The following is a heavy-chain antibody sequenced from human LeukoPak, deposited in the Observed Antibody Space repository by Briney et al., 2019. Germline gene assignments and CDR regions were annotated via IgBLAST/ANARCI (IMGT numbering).Heavy chain of an antibody. V-gene: IGHV4-59*01. CDR3: ARGAGWYNY. Sequence: PSETLSLTCTVSGGSISSYYWSWIRQPPGKGLEWIGYIYYSGSTSYNPSLKSRVTISVDTSKKEFSLKLSSVTAADTAVYYCARGAGWYNYWGQGILVTVSS. D-gene: IGHD6-19*01. CDR1: GGSISSYY. J-gene: IGHJ4*02. CDR2: IYYSGST.